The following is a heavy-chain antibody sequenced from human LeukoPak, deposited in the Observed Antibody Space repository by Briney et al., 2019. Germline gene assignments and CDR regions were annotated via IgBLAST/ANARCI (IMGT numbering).Heavy chain of an antibody. J-gene: IGHJ4*02. Sequence: SETLSLTCAVYGGSFSGYYWSWIRQPPGKGLEWIGGINHSGSTNYNPSLKSRVTISVDTSKNQFSLKLSSVTAADTAVYYCASRHCSSTSCSGYWGQGTLVTVSS. CDR3: ASRHCSSTSCSGY. D-gene: IGHD2-2*01. CDR2: INHSGST. CDR1: GGSFSGYY. V-gene: IGHV4-34*01.